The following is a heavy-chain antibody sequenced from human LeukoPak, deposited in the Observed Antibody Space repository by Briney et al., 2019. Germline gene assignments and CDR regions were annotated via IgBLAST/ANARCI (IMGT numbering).Heavy chain of an antibody. CDR3: ARGATTTGDFDY. V-gene: IGHV4-31*03. CDR2: MSDSGNT. J-gene: IGHJ4*02. Sequence: PSQTLPLTCTVSGGAITSGGNYWSWIRQHPGKGLEWIGYMSDSGNTYYNPSLKSRVTISVDTSKNQFSLKLRSLTAADTAIYFCARGATTTGDFDYWGRGTLVTVSS. CDR1: GGAITSGGNY. D-gene: IGHD1-1*01.